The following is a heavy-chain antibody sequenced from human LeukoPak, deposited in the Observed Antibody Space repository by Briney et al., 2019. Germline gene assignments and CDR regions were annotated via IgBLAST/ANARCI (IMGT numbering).Heavy chain of an antibody. V-gene: IGHV5-51*01. Sequence: GESLKISCKGSGYSFTSYWIGWVRQRPGKGLEWMGIIYPGDSDTRYSPSFQGQVTISADKSINTAYLQWSSLRSEDTAVYYCARDNEAYFDYWGQGTLVTVSS. J-gene: IGHJ4*02. CDR3: ARDNEAYFDY. D-gene: IGHD1-1*01. CDR2: IYPGDSDT. CDR1: GYSFTSYW.